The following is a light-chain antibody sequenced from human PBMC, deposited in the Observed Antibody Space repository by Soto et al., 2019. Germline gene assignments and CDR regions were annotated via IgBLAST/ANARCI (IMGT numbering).Light chain of an antibody. V-gene: IGKV1-9*01. CDR1: QGISTS. Sequence: DIQLTQSPSFLSASVGDTVTITCRASQGISTSLAWYHETPGMAPKLLIYAASTLHSGVPSRFSGSGSGTEFTLTISGLQPEDFATYSCQQVNGYPFTFGGGTKVE. CDR3: QQVNGYPFT. J-gene: IGKJ4*01. CDR2: AAS.